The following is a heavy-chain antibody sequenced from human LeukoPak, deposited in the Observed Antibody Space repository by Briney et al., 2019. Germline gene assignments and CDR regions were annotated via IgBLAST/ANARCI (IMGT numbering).Heavy chain of an antibody. V-gene: IGHV5-51*01. CDR3: ARLTRIGALNYYYYGMDV. CDR2: IYPGDSDT. CDR1: GYSFTNGW. D-gene: IGHD1-14*01. J-gene: IGHJ6*02. Sequence: GESLKISCKGSGYSFTNGWIGWARQMPGKGLEWMGIIYPGDSDTRYSPSFQGQVTISADKSISTAYLQWSSLKASDTAMYYCARLTRIGALNYYYYGMDVWGQGTTVTVSS.